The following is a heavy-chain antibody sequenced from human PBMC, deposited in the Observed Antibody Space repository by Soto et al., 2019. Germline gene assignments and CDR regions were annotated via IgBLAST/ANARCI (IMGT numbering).Heavy chain of an antibody. V-gene: IGHV3-23*01. D-gene: IGHD6-13*01. J-gene: IGHJ4*02. CDR1: EFAFRNYA. CDR2: ISGSGGST. CDR3: ARHQDSSTWYIYPIDF. Sequence: VQLLESGGDLVQPGGSLRLSCAASEFAFRNYAMSWVRQAPGKGLEWVLGISGSGGSTFYADSVKGRFTISRDNSKNTLFLQMNSLRDEDTAVYYCARHQDSSTWYIYPIDFWGQGILVTVSS.